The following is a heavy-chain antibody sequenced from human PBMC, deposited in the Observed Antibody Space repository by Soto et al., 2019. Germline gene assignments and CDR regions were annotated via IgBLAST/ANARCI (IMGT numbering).Heavy chain of an antibody. CDR2: IIPVSGAA. Sequence: QVQLVQSGAEVKKPGSSVKVSCKASGGTFGSYAFGWVRQAPGQGLEWMGGIIPVSGAAHYAQKFQGRVTITADESTSTAYMELSILSSQDTAVYYCATALGCRSTSCTLDYWGQGTRVIVSS. D-gene: IGHD2-2*01. CDR3: ATALGCRSTSCTLDY. V-gene: IGHV1-69*01. J-gene: IGHJ4*02. CDR1: GGTFGSYA.